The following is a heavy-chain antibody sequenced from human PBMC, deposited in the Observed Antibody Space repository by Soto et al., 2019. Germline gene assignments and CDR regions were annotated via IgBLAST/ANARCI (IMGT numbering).Heavy chain of an antibody. CDR3: TTDWGLRAATPFDY. CDR1: GFTFSNAW. Sequence: GGSLRLSCAASGFTFSNAWMSWVRQAPGKGLEWVGRIKSKTDGGTTDYAAPVKGRFTISRDDSKNTLYLQMNSLKTEDTAVYYGTTDWGLRAATPFDYWGQGTLVTVSS. D-gene: IGHD2-15*01. J-gene: IGHJ4*02. CDR2: IKSKTDGGTT. V-gene: IGHV3-15*01.